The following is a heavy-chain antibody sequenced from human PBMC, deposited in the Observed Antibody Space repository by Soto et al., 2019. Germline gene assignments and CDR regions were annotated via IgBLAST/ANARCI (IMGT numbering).Heavy chain of an antibody. V-gene: IGHV3-7*01. CDR1: GFTFSSYW. D-gene: IGHD2-15*01. CDR3: VRHLQHLVVVETFDY. Sequence: EVQLVESGGGLVQPGGSLRLSCAASGFTFSSYWMSWVRQAPGKGLEWVANIKQDGSEKYYVDSVKGRFTISRDNAENSLFLQMNSLRAEDTAVYYCVRHLQHLVVVETFDYWGQGTLVTVSS. CDR2: IKQDGSEK. J-gene: IGHJ4*02.